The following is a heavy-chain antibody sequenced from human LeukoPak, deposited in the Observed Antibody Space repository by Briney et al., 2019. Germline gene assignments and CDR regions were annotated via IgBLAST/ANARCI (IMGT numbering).Heavy chain of an antibody. Sequence: GESLKISCKGSGYSFTSYWIGWVRQMPGKGLEWMGIIYPGDSDTRYSPSFQGQVTISADKSISTAYLQWSSLKASDTAMYYCARVGTRGHGSGGYLNNWGQGTLVTVSS. CDR3: ARVGTRGHGSGGYLNN. J-gene: IGHJ4*02. CDR1: GYSFTSYW. V-gene: IGHV5-51*01. D-gene: IGHD3-10*01. CDR2: IYPGDSDT.